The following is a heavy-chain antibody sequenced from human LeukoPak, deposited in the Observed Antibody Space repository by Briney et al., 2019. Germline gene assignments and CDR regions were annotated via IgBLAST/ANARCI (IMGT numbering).Heavy chain of an antibody. CDR2: IYYSGST. Sequence: SETLSLTCTVSGGSISSYYWSWIRQPPGKGLEWIGYIYYSGSTNYNPSLKSRVTISVDTSKNQFSLKLSSVTAADTAVYYCAREAEDTAMGSYYMDVWGKGTTVTISS. J-gene: IGHJ6*03. CDR1: GGSISSYY. D-gene: IGHD5-18*01. V-gene: IGHV4-59*01. CDR3: AREAEDTAMGSYYMDV.